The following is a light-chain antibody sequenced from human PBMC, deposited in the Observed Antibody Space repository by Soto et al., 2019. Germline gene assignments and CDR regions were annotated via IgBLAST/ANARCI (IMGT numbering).Light chain of an antibody. CDR1: RFVSSR. CDR3: QEYIQWPPGM. J-gene: IGKJ1*01. CDR2: DTS. Sequence: VVTQAPATLSASPGERVTLSCRASRFVSSRLAWYQRRPGQVPRLLIYDTSTRAPGISARFSGSGSGTEFTLTISSLQSEDFAVYYCQEYIQWPPGMFGPGTKVDIK. V-gene: IGKV3-15*01.